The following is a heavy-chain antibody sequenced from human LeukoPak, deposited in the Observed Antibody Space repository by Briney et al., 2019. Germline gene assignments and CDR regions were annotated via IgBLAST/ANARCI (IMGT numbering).Heavy chain of an antibody. D-gene: IGHD6-6*01. CDR2: MHYSGST. V-gene: IGHV4-59*12. CDR1: GFTFSSYS. CDR3: ARDITYSSSSDPFDY. Sequence: GSLRLSCAASGFTFSSYSMNWVRQPPGKGLEWIGSMHYSGSTTNNPSLKSRVIISADTSKNQFSLRLSSVTAADTAVYYCARDITYSSSSDPFDYWGQGTLVTVSS. J-gene: IGHJ4*02.